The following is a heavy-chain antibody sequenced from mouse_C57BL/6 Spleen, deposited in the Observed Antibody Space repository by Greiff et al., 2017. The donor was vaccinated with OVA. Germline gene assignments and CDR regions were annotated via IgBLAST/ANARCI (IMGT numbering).Heavy chain of an antibody. CDR1: GYAFSSSW. CDR2: IYPGDGDT. V-gene: IGHV1-82*01. Sequence: VQLQQSGPELVKPGASVKISFKASGYAFSSSWMNWVKQRPGKGLEWIGRIYPGDGDTNYNGKFKGKATLTADKSSSTAYMQLSSLTSEDSAVYFCARSAIATMAPFAYWGQGTLVTVSA. CDR3: ARSAIATMAPFAY. D-gene: IGHD2-1*01. J-gene: IGHJ3*01.